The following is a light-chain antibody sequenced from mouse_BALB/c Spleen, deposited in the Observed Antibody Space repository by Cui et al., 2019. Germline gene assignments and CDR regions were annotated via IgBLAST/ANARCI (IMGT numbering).Light chain of an antibody. Sequence: ERALTKSQAIMSASLGQDVTMSCRASSSGNYMYWYQQKSDASPKLWMYDTSNLAPGVPARFSGSGSGNSYSLTISSMEGEDAATYYCQQFTSSPFAFGSGTKLEIK. CDR2: DTS. CDR1: SSGNY. CDR3: QQFTSSPFA. V-gene: IGKV4-50*01. J-gene: IGKJ4*01.